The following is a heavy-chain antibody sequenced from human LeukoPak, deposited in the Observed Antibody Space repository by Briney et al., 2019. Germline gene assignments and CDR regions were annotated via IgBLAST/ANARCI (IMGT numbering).Heavy chain of an antibody. D-gene: IGHD3-22*01. Sequence: SETLSLTCVVYGGSFSGYYWSWIRQPPGKGLEWIGEINHSGSTNYNPSLKSRVTISVDTSKNQFSLKLSSVTAADTAVYYCARVVGHYYDSSGYYFDYWGQGTLVTVSS. J-gene: IGHJ4*02. CDR1: GGSFSGYY. CDR3: ARVVGHYYDSSGYYFDY. CDR2: INHSGST. V-gene: IGHV4-34*01.